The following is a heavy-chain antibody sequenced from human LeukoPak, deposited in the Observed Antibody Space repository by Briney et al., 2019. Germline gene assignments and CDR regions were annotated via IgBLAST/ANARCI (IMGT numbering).Heavy chain of an antibody. CDR2: IKQDGSDK. CDR1: GFTFSSYW. D-gene: IGHD3-10*01. V-gene: IGHV3-7*01. J-gene: IGHJ4*02. CDR3: ARERGSPPGSDFDY. Sequence: GGSLRLPCEASGFTFSSYWMSWVRQAPGKGLEWVANIKQDGSDKYYVDSVKGRFTISRDTAKNSLYLQMNGLRVEDTAVYYCARERGSPPGSDFDYWGQGTLVTVPS.